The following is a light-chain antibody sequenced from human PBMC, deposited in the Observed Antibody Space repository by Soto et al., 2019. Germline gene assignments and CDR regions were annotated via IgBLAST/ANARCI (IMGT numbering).Light chain of an antibody. V-gene: IGKV3-15*01. CDR3: QQYNNWPPRTT. CDR1: QSVGSN. CDR2: GAS. Sequence: EIVMTQSPATLSVSPGERATLSCRASQSVGSNLAWYQQKPGQAPRLLIYGASTRATGIPARFSGSGSGTEFTLTISNLQSEDFAIYYCQQYNNWPPRTTFGQGTK. J-gene: IGKJ1*01.